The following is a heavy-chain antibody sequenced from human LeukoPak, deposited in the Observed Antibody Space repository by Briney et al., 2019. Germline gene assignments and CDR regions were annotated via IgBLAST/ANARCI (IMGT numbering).Heavy chain of an antibody. D-gene: IGHD3-22*01. V-gene: IGHV3-74*01. CDR3: ARAPSEIGGYYPEYFRH. CDR1: GFTFSSYW. Sequence: GGSLRLSCAASGFTFSSYWMHWVRQAPGKGLVWVSRIKSDGKTDYADSVKGRFTISRDNAKNTVSLQMNILRAEDTGVYYCARAPSEIGGYYPEYFRHWGQGTLVTVSS. J-gene: IGHJ1*01. CDR2: IKSDGKT.